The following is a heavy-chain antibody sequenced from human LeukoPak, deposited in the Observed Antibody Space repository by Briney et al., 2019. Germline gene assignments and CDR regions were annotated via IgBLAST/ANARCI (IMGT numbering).Heavy chain of an antibody. CDR1: AFTFSSCA. Sequence: GRSQRPSCAASAFTFSSCAMHWARRAPGKWLGWLAVRSYDVINDVSDKHYADSVKGRFTISRDNSKNTLYLQMNSLRPEDSALYYCAGQYYDIVTGYRPLDYWGQGALVTVSS. CDR3: AGQYYDIVTGYRPLDY. D-gene: IGHD3-9*01. J-gene: IGHJ4*02. CDR2: RSYDVINDVSDK. V-gene: IGHV3-30-3*01.